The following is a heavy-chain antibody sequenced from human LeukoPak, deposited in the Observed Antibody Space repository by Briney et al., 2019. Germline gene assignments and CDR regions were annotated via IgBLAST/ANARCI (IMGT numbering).Heavy chain of an antibody. CDR1: GGSFRGYY. CDR3: ARGPPNPMIVVVITPELDAFDI. V-gene: IGHV4-34*01. J-gene: IGHJ3*02. Sequence: SETLSLTCAVYGGSFRGYYWSWIRQPPGKGLEWIGEINHSGSTNYNPSLKSRVTISVDTSKNQFSLKLSSVTAADTAVYYCARGPPNPMIVVVITPELDAFDIWGQGTMVTVSS. D-gene: IGHD3-22*01. CDR2: INHSGST.